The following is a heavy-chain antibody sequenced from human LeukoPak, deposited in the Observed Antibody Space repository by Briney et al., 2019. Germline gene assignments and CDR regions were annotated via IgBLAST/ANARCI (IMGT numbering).Heavy chain of an antibody. Sequence: GGSLRLSCAGSGFTLSSYAMHWVRQAPGKGLEYVSGISSNGGSTYHANSVKGRFSISRDNSKNTLYLQMGSLRPEDMAVYYCAREFCTNGVCYKRFDYWGQGTLVTVSS. CDR1: GFTLSSYA. D-gene: IGHD2-8*01. V-gene: IGHV3-64*01. CDR3: AREFCTNGVCYKRFDY. J-gene: IGHJ4*02. CDR2: ISSNGGST.